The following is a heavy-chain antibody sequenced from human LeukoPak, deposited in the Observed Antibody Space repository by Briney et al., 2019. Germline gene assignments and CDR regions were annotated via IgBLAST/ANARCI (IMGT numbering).Heavy chain of an antibody. D-gene: IGHD6-19*01. CDR1: GGSISSSNW. CDR2: IYHSGST. J-gene: IGHJ5*02. V-gene: IGHV4-4*02. CDR3: ATAAGYSSGWVWFDP. Sequence: SGTLSLTCAVSGGSISSSNWWSGVRQPPGKGREWSGEIYHSGSTNYNPSLKSRVTISVDKSKNQFSLKLSSVTAADTAVYYCATAAGYSSGWVWFDPWGQGTLVTVSS.